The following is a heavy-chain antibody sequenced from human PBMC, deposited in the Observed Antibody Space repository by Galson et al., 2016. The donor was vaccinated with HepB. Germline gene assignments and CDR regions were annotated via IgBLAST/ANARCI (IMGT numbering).Heavy chain of an antibody. D-gene: IGHD3-3*01. CDR2: NT. CDR3: ATDSYYDIWSGYRGLGAFDF. Sequence: NTYYADSVKGRFTISRDNSKDTLFLQMNSLRVEDTAIYYCATDSYYDIWSGYRGLGAFDFWGQGTMVTVSS. V-gene: IGHV3-23*01. J-gene: IGHJ3*01.